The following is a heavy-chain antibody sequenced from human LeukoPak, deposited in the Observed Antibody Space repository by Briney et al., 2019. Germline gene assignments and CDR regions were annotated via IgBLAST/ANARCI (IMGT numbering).Heavy chain of an antibody. V-gene: IGHV3-30-3*01. D-gene: IGHD2-2*02. J-gene: IGHJ4*02. CDR2: ISYDGSNK. CDR1: GFTFSSYA. Sequence: GRSLRLSCAASGFTFSSYAMHWVRQAPGKRLEWVAVISYDGSNKYYADSVKGRFTISRDNSKNTLYLQMNSLRAEDTAVYYCARANCSSTSCYIPADYWGQGTLVTVSS. CDR3: ARANCSSTSCYIPADY.